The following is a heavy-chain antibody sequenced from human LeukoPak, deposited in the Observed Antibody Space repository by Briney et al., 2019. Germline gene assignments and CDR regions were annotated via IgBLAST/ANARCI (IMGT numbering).Heavy chain of an antibody. CDR2: MNPNSGNT. D-gene: IGHD3-10*01. J-gene: IGHJ6*03. V-gene: IGHV1-8*01. CDR3: ARVMTGSGSLFPHYYYYYMDV. CDR1: GYTFTSYD. Sequence: ASVKVSCKASGYTFTSYDINWVRQATGQGLEWMGWMNPNSGNTGYAQKFQGRVTMTRNTSISTAYMELSSLRSEDTAVYYCARVMTGSGSLFPHYYYYYMDVWGKGTTVTISS.